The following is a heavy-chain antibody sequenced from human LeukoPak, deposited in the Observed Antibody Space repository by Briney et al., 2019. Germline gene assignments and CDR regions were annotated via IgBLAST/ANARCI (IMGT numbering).Heavy chain of an antibody. V-gene: IGHV3-74*01. CDR1: GFSFSSYW. CDR3: ARSPRRRLQGPGPFDY. J-gene: IGHJ4*02. CDR2: IYSDGSST. Sequence: GGSLRLSCTASGFSFSSYWMHWVRQPPGKGLVWVSRIYSDGSSTSYADSVKGRFTISRDNAKNTLYLQMNSLRAEDTAVYYCARSPRRRLQGPGPFDYWGQGTLVTVSS. D-gene: IGHD4-11*01.